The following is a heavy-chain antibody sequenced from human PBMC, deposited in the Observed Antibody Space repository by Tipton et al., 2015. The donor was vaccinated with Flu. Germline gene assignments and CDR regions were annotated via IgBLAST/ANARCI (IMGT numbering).Heavy chain of an antibody. V-gene: IGHV4-61*09. CDR3: ARRDFSNYVSEPKNWFDP. J-gene: IGHJ5*02. CDR1: DGSITSGNYH. CDR2: IYLSGST. D-gene: IGHD4-11*01. Sequence: LRLSCTVSDGSITSGNYHWTWVRQPAGKGLEWIGHIYLSGSTTYNPSLKSRVTISKDTSKNQISLKVRSVTAADTAVYYCARRDFSNYVSEPKNWFDPWGQGTLVTVSS.